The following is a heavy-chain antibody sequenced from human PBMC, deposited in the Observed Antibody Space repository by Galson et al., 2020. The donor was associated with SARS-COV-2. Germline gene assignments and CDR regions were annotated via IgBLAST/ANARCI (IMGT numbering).Heavy chain of an antibody. CDR3: ERDIGNSGNCWGPDY. Sequence: ASVNVSCKASGYTFTNYAMNWVRQAPGQGLEWMGWINTNTGNPTYAQGFTGRFVFSLDTSVSTAYLQISSLKAEDTAVYYCERDIGNSGNCWGPDYWGQGPVVTVSS. CDR1: GYTFTNYA. V-gene: IGHV7-4-1*02. CDR2: INTNTGNP. J-gene: IGHJ4*02. D-gene: IGHD1-26*01.